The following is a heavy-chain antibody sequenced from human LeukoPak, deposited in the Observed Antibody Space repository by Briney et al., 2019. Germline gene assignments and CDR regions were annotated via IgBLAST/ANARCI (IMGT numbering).Heavy chain of an antibody. D-gene: IGHD5-18*01. CDR3: AKDITNGWGYSYGSNFDY. V-gene: IGHV3-43*02. CDR1: GFTFDDYA. J-gene: IGHJ4*02. CDR2: ISGDGGST. Sequence: GGSLRLSCAASGFTFDDYAMHWVRHAPGKGLEWVSLISGDGGSTYYADSVKGRFTISRDNSKNSLYLQMNSLRTEDTALYYCAKDITNGWGYSYGSNFDYWGQGTLVTVSS.